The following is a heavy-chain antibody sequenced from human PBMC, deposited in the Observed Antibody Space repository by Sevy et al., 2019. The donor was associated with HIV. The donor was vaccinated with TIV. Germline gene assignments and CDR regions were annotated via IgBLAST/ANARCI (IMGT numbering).Heavy chain of an antibody. Sequence: SETLSLTCTVSGGSISSYYWSWIRQPPGKGLEWIGYIYYSGSTNYNPSLKSRVTISVDTSKNQFSLKLGSVTAADTAVYYCASSVYGSGSYDYWGQGTLVTVSS. V-gene: IGHV4-59*12. CDR2: IYYSGST. CDR1: GGSISSYY. D-gene: IGHD3-10*01. CDR3: ASSVYGSGSYDY. J-gene: IGHJ4*02.